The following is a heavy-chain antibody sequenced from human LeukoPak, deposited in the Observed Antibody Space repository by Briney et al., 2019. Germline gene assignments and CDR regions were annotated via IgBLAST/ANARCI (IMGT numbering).Heavy chain of an antibody. V-gene: IGHV3-30*04. D-gene: IGHD1/OR15-1a*01. Sequence: GGSLRLSCAASGFTFRYYVMHWVRQAPGKGLEWVAAISYDGTIKHSADSVKGRLTISRDNSKNTLHLQMNSLGAEDTAVYYCARDNLDIPGEGTHVDYWGQGTQVTVST. CDR2: ISYDGTIK. CDR1: GFTFRYYV. CDR3: ARDNLDIPGEGTHVDY. J-gene: IGHJ4*02.